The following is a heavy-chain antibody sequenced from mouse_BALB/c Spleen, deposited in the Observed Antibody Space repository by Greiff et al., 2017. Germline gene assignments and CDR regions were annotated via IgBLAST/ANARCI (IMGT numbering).Heavy chain of an antibody. Sequence: DVMLVESGGGLVKPGGSLKLSCAASGFTFSSYAMSWVRQTPEKRLEWVATISSGGSYTYYPDSVKGRFTISRDNAKNTLYLQMSSLRSEDTAMYYCARHYYDYDGYAMDYWGQGTSVTVSS. CDR3: ARHYYDYDGYAMDY. D-gene: IGHD2-4*01. J-gene: IGHJ4*01. CDR2: ISSGGSYT. V-gene: IGHV5-9-3*01. CDR1: GFTFSSYA.